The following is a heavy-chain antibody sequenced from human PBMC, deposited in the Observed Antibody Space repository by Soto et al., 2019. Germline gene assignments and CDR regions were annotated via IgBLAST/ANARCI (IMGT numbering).Heavy chain of an antibody. J-gene: IGHJ5*02. CDR1: GGPFSGFF. V-gene: IGHV4-34*01. D-gene: IGHD1-26*01. Sequence: SETLSLTCGVHGGPFSGFFWSWIRQSPGKGLEWIGEFNPGGSTNYNPSLKSRLTISADRSTSQVSLRLTSVTAADAAVYFCARSAASFGGASYLGAWGQGTLVTVS. CDR3: ARSAASFGGASYLGA. CDR2: FNPGGST.